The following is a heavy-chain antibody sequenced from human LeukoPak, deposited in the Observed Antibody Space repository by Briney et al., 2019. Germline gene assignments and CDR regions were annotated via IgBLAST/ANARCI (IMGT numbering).Heavy chain of an antibody. CDR2: ISYDGSNK. V-gene: IGHV3-30*18. D-gene: IGHD3-3*01. J-gene: IGHJ3*02. CDR3: AKDYDFWSGYSLAFDI. Sequence: GRSLRLSCAASGFTFSSYGMHWVRQAPGKGLEWVAVISYDGSNKYYADSVKGRFTISRDNSMNTLYLQMNSLRAEDTAVYYCAKDYDFWSGYSLAFDIWGQGTMITVSS. CDR1: GFTFSSYG.